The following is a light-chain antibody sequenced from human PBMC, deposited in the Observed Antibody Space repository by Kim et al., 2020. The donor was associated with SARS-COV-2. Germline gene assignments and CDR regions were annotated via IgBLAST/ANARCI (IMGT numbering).Light chain of an antibody. CDR2: GAS. CDR1: QSVSSSF. CDR3: QQYGSSPRT. J-gene: IGKJ2*01. Sequence: PGERATLSCRASQSVSSSFLAWYQQKPGQAPRLLIYGASSRATGIPDRFSGSGSGTDFTFTISRLEPEDFAVYYCQQYGSSPRTFGQGTKLEI. V-gene: IGKV3-20*01.